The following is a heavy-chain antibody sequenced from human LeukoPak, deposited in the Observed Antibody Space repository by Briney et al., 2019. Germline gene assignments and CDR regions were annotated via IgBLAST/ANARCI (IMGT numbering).Heavy chain of an antibody. CDR3: ARHARQWLAGTYYYYYYMDV. Sequence: GESLKISCKGSGYSFTSFWIGWVRQMPGKGLEWMGIISPGDSDTRYSPSFQGQVTISADKSISTAYLQWSSLKASDTAMYYCARHARQWLAGTYYYYYYMDVWGKGTTVTVSS. CDR2: ISPGDSDT. D-gene: IGHD6-19*01. J-gene: IGHJ6*03. CDR1: GYSFTSFW. V-gene: IGHV5-51*01.